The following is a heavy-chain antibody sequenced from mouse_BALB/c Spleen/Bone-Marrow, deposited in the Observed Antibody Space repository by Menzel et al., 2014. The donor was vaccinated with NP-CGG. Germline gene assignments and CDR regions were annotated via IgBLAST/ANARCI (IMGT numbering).Heavy chain of an antibody. CDR3: ASDRYAWYFDV. J-gene: IGHJ1*01. CDR1: GFNIKDTY. D-gene: IGHD2-14*01. V-gene: IGHV14-3*02. Sequence: SGAELVKPGASVKLSCTASGFNIKDTYMHWVKQRPEQGLEWIGRIDPANGNTKYDPKFQGKATITADTSSNTAYLQLSSLTAEDTAVYYCASDRYAWYFDVWGAGTTVTVSS. CDR2: IDPANGNT.